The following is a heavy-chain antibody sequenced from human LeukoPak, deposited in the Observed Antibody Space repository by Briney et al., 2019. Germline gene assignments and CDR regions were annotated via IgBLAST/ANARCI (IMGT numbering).Heavy chain of an antibody. Sequence: GGSLRLSCAASGFTFSSYGMSWVRQAPGKGLEWVSVIYSGGSTYYADSVKGRFTISRDNSKNTLYLQMNSLRAEDTAVYYCAREAAQHGGFDYWGQGTLVTVSS. D-gene: IGHD6-13*01. CDR1: GFTFSSYG. CDR2: IYSGGST. CDR3: AREAAQHGGFDY. V-gene: IGHV3-53*01. J-gene: IGHJ4*02.